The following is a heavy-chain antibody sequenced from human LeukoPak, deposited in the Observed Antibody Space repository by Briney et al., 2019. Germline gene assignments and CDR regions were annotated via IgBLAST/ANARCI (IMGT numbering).Heavy chain of an antibody. CDR2: MNPNSGNT. D-gene: IGHD2-2*01. J-gene: IGHJ4*02. Sequence: ASVKVSCKASGYTFTSYDINWVRQATGQGLEWMGWMNPNSGNTGYAQKFQGRVTITRNTSISTAYMELSSLRSKDTDVYYCARVPAATHYTYYFDYWGQGTLVSVSS. V-gene: IGHV1-8*03. CDR3: ARVPAATHYTYYFDY. CDR1: GYTFTSYD.